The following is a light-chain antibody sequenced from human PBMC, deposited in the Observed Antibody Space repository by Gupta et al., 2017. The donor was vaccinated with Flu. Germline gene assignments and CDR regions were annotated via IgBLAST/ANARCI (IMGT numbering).Light chain of an antibody. Sequence: EIVLTQSPATLSLSPGERATLSCRASQSVSSYLAWYQQKPGQAPRLLIYDASNRATGIPARFSGSGSGTDFTLTISSLEPEDFAVYYCQQRSNWPPRGFTSGPGTKVDIK. J-gene: IGKJ3*01. CDR1: QSVSSY. V-gene: IGKV3-11*01. CDR3: QQRSNWPPRGFT. CDR2: DAS.